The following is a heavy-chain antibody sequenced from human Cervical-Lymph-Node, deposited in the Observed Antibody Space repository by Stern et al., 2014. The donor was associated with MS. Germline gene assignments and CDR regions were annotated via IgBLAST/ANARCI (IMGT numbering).Heavy chain of an antibody. CDR1: GFSLNTRGMC. J-gene: IGHJ6*02. D-gene: IGHD4-17*01. V-gene: IGHV2-70*13. CDR2: IDWDDDK. Sequence: QVTLRESGPALVQHTQTLTLTCTIAGFSLNTRGMCVSWIRQSPGKALEWLARIDWDDDKYYSLSLKTRLTISKDASKNQVVLAVTNMDPVDTATYYCARLLTTGYFYYTMDVWGQGTTVTVPS. CDR3: ARLLTTGYFYYTMDV.